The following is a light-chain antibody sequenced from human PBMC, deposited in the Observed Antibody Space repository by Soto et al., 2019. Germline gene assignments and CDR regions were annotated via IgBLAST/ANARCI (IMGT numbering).Light chain of an antibody. V-gene: IGKV3-11*01. CDR2: DAS. CDR1: QDINTY. CDR3: QHRYNWPLT. J-gene: IGKJ4*01. Sequence: EVVLTQSPATLSLSPGEKAILSCRASQDINTYLGWYQQKPGQPPRLLIYDASNRASGIPDRVSGSGSGTDFTLTIDTLESEDFAIYYCQHRYNWPLTFGAGTKVDIK.